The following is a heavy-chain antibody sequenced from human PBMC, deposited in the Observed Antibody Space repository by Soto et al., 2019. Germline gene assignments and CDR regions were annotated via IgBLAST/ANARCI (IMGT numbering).Heavy chain of an antibody. D-gene: IGHD1-26*01. CDR3: SFFCCCSYHQDLHFCPTGRSSDL. CDR2: IYPGDSDT. Sequence: GESLKISCKGSGYSFTSYWIGWVRQMPGKGLEWMGIIYPGDSDTRYSPSFQGQVTISADKSISTAYLQWSSLKASDTAMYYCSFFCCCSYHQDLHFCPTGRSSDL. V-gene: IGHV5-51*01. CDR1: GYSFTSYW. J-gene: IGHJ2*01.